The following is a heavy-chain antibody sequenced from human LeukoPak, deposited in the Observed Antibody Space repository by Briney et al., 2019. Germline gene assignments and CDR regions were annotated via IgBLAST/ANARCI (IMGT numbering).Heavy chain of an antibody. CDR1: GDTVIGYY. V-gene: IGHV1-2*02. D-gene: IGHD2-15*01. CDR2: INPISGGT. CDR3: ARESVVVAGHDAFDI. Sequence: ASVKVSCKASGDTVIGYYIHWVRQAPGQGLEWMGWINPISGGTNTAQRFQGRVTMTGDMSIDTVYMDLSRLKSDDTAVYYCARESVVVAGHDAFDIWGRGTMVTVSS. J-gene: IGHJ3*02.